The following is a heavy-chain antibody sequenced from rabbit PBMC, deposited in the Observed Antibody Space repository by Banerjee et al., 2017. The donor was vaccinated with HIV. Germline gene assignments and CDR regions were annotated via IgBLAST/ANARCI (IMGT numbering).Heavy chain of an antibody. CDR3: GRRNANDADDTYAFDL. D-gene: IGHD6-1*01. CDR1: GFSFSSGYY. Sequence: QSLEESGGDLVKPGASLTLTCTASGFSFSSGYYMCWVRQAPGKGLEWIGCIYAGSSGTYYARRAKGRCFTTKTSSTTATPQKTSRTAADAAAYFCGRRNANDADDTYAFDLWGQGTLVTVS. V-gene: IGHV1S40*01. J-gene: IGHJ4*01. CDR2: IYAGSSGT.